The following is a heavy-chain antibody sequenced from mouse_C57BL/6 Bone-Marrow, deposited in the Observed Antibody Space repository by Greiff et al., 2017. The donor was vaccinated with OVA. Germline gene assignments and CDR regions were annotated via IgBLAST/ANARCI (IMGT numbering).Heavy chain of an antibody. CDR2: IYPGSGST. CDR3: ARGGATVALYYYAMDY. J-gene: IGHJ4*01. Sequence: VQLQQPGAELVKPGASVKMSCKASGYTFTSYWITWVKQRPGQGLEWIGDIYPGSGSTNYNEKFKSKATLTVDTSSSTAYMQLSSLTSEDSAVYYCARGGATVALYYYAMDYWGQGTSVTVSS. V-gene: IGHV1-55*01. CDR1: GYTFTSYW. D-gene: IGHD1-1*01.